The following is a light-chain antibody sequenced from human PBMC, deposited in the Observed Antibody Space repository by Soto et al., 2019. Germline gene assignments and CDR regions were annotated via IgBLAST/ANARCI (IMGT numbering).Light chain of an antibody. J-gene: IGLJ2*01. Sequence: QSVLTQPPSVSGAPGQRVTISCTGSSSNIGGGYDVHWYQQFPGTAPKLLIFGNTNRPSGVPDRFSGSKSGTSASLAITGLQAEDEADYYCQSYDSSLSGYVFGGGTKLTVL. CDR3: QSYDSSLSGYV. CDR1: SSNIGGGYD. CDR2: GNT. V-gene: IGLV1-40*01.